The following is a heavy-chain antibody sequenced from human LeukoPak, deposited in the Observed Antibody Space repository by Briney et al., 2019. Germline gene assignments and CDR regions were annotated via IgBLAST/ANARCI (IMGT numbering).Heavy chain of an antibody. CDR3: ARAPEFSSGWLLDC. CDR2: INHSGST. J-gene: IGHJ4*02. D-gene: IGHD6-19*01. V-gene: IGHV4-34*01. CDR1: GGSFSGYY. Sequence: ASETLSLTCAVYGGSFSGYYWSWIRQPPGKGLEWIGEINHSGSTNYNPSLKSRVTISVDTSKNQFSLKVSSVTAADTGVYYCARAPEFSSGWLLDCWGQGSLVTVSS.